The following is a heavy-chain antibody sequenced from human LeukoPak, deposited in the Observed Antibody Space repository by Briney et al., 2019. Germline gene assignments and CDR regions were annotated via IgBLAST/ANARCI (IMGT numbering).Heavy chain of an antibody. CDR1: VYSISSGYY. CDR2: IYHSGST. D-gene: IGHD3-22*01. J-gene: IGHJ4*02. Sequence: SETLSLTCAVSVYSISSGYYWGWIRQPPGKGLEWIGSIYHSGSTYYNPSLKSRVTISVDTSKNQFSLKLSSVTAADTAVYYCARLSSGDFDYWGQGTLVTVS. CDR3: ARLSSGDFDY. V-gene: IGHV4-38-2*01.